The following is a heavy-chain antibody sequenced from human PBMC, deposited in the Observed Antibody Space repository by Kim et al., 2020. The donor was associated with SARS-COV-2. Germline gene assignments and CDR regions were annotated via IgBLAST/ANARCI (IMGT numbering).Heavy chain of an antibody. CDR3: ARDSSSTSSARLEWLVQATTVVNAFDI. CDR1: GFTFSSYS. Sequence: GGSLRLSCAASGFTFSSYSMNWVRQAPGKGLEWVSYISSSSSTRYYADSVKGRFTISRDNAKNSLYLQMNSLRDEDTAVYYCARDSSSTSSARLEWLVQATTVVNAFDIWGQGTMVTVSS. J-gene: IGHJ3*02. CDR2: ISSSSSTR. D-gene: IGHD2-2*01. V-gene: IGHV3-48*02.